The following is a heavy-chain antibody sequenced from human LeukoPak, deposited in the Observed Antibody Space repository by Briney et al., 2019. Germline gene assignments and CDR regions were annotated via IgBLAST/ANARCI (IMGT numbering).Heavy chain of an antibody. CDR2: IYSGGST. D-gene: IGHD3-22*01. Sequence: GGPLRLSCAASGFTVSSNYMSWVRQAPGKGREWVSVIYSGGSTYYADSVKGRFTISRDNSKNTLYLQMNSLRAEDTAVYYCAREQDTYYYDSSNPTSDSGAFDIWGQGTMVTVSS. CDR3: AREQDTYYYDSSNPTSDSGAFDI. V-gene: IGHV3-66*02. CDR1: GFTVSSNY. J-gene: IGHJ3*02.